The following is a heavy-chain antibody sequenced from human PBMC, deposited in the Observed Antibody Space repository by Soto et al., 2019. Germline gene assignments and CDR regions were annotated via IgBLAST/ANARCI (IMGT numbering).Heavy chain of an antibody. J-gene: IGHJ4*02. Sequence: EVQLVESGGGLVQPGRSLRLSCAASGFTFEDYAMHWVRQAPGKGLEWVSGISWNSGSIGYADSVKGRFTISRDNAKNSLYLQMNSLRAEDTALYYCAKDRVNSRYYDFWSGYYDDYWGQGTLVTVSS. V-gene: IGHV3-9*01. CDR2: ISWNSGSI. CDR3: AKDRVNSRYYDFWSGYYDDY. CDR1: GFTFEDYA. D-gene: IGHD3-3*01.